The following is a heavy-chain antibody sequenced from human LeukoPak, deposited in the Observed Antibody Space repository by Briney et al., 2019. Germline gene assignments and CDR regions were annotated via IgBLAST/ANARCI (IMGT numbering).Heavy chain of an antibody. Sequence: SETLSLTCTVSGGYIRGSYWTWIRQPPGKGLECIGYIYDSESTDYNPSLKSRVTISIDTSKTQISLKLNSVTAADTAVYYCARGGAVGGYYSSPVPSNFDQWGQGTLVTVSS. J-gene: IGHJ4*02. CDR1: GGYIRGSY. CDR2: IYDSEST. V-gene: IGHV4-59*01. D-gene: IGHD3-22*01. CDR3: ARGGAVGGYYSSPVPSNFDQ.